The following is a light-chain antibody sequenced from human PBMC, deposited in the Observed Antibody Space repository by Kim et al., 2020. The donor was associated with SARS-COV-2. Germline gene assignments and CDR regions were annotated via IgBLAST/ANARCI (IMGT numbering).Light chain of an antibody. V-gene: IGKV3-20*01. CDR3: QQYGSSPLT. CDR2: GAS. CDR1: MSVNSSY. Sequence: SPEGMAPPHFRASMSVNSSYLAWYQQKPGQAPRLLIYGASSRATGSPDMFSGSGSGTDFTLTISRLEPEDFAVYYCQQYGSSPLTFGQGTKLEI. J-gene: IGKJ2*01.